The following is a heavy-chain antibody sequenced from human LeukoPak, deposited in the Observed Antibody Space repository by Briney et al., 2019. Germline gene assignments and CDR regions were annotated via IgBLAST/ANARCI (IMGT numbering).Heavy chain of an antibody. CDR3: AKGGPTGDLRSPGRDW. CDR2: IYIGGST. D-gene: IGHD7-27*01. CDR1: GFTVSTNY. Sequence: GGSLRLSCAASGFTVSTNYMSWVRQAPGKGLEWVSLIYIGGSTYYAGSVEGRFTISRDNSKNTLYLQMNSLRAEDTAVYYCAKGGPTGDLRSPGRDWWGQGALVTVSS. J-gene: IGHJ4*02. V-gene: IGHV3-66*01.